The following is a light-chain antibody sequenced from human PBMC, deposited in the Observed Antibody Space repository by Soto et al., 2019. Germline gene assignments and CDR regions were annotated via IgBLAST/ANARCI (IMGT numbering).Light chain of an antibody. V-gene: IGLV2-11*01. CDR1: SSDVGGYNY. Sequence: QSVLTQPRSVSGSPGQSLTISCTGTSSDVGGYNYVSWYQQHPGKVPKLMIYDVTKRPSGVPDRFSGSKSGNTASLTISGLQAEDEADYYCCSHAGSYTYVFGPGTKVTVL. CDR3: CSHAGSYTYV. J-gene: IGLJ1*01. CDR2: DVT.